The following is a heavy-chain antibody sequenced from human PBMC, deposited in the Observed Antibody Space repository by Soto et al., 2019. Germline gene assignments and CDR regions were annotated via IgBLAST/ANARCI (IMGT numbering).Heavy chain of an antibody. Sequence: SETLSLTCTVSGGSISSGDYYWSWIRQPPGKGLEWIGYIYYSGSTYYKPSLKNRVTISVDTSKNQFSLKLSSVTAADTAVYYCARVFDSSGLDYWGQGTLVTVSS. V-gene: IGHV4-30-4*01. CDR2: IYYSGST. CDR1: GGSISSGDYY. CDR3: ARVFDSSGLDY. D-gene: IGHD3-22*01. J-gene: IGHJ4*02.